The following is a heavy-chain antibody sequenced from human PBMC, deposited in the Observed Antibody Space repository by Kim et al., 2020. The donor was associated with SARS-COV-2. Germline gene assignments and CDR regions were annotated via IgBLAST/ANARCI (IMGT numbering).Heavy chain of an antibody. Sequence: SETLSLTCTVSGGSISSYYWSWIRQPPGKGLEWIGYIYYSGSTNYNPSLKSRVTTSVDTSKNQFSLKLSSVTAADTAVYYCAGAQGAPLNYGMYVWGQGTTVTVSS. CDR3: AGAQGAPLNYGMYV. CDR2: IYYSGST. J-gene: IGHJ6*02. V-gene: IGHV4-59*08. CDR1: GGSISSYY.